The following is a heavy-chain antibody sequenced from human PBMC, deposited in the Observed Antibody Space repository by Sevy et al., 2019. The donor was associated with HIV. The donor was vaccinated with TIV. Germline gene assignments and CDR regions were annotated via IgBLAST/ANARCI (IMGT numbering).Heavy chain of an antibody. J-gene: IGHJ4*02. CDR3: AKDRVTVFGVVVTFDS. D-gene: IGHD3-3*01. V-gene: IGHV3-23*01. Sequence: GGSLSLSCAASGFTFDSYAMHWVRQVAGKGLEWVSTISGSGYATYYADSVKGRFIISRDTSRNTLYLQMSSLRVEDSAVYFCAKDRVTVFGVVVTFDSWGQGTLVTVSS. CDR2: ISGSGYAT. CDR1: GFTFDSYA.